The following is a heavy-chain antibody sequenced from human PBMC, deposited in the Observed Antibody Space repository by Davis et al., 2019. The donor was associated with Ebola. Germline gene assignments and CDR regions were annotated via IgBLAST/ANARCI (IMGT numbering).Heavy chain of an antibody. D-gene: IGHD2-21*01. V-gene: IGHV3-48*01. CDR1: GFTFSSYS. CDR2: ISSSSSTI. CDR3: ARSDCGGDCYSLYYYYYYGMDV. Sequence: GGSLRLSCAASGFTFSSYSMNWVRQAPGKGLEWVSYISSSSSTIYYADSVKGRFTISRDNAKNSLYLQMNSLRAEDTAVYYCARSDCGGDCYSLYYYYYYGMDVWGQGTTVTVSS. J-gene: IGHJ6*02.